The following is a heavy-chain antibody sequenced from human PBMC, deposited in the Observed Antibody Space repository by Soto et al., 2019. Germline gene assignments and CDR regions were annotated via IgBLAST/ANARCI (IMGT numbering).Heavy chain of an antibody. J-gene: IGHJ4*02. CDR1: GGTLSSTA. CDR3: ARGPGAIYFDY. D-gene: IGHD2-2*01. CDR2: IIPIFATP. V-gene: IGHV1-69*12. Sequence: QVQLVQSGAEVKKPGSSIKVFCKTSGGTLSSTAFTWVRQAPGQGLEWVGGIIPIFATPHYAQKVQGRVTITADDATSTVYMELSSLRSEDTAVYYCARGPGAIYFDYWGQGTLVTVSS.